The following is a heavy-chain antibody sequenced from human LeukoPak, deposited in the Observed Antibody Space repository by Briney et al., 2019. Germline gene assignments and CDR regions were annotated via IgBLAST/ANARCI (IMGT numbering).Heavy chain of an antibody. CDR1: GGSISSYY. CDR2: IYTSGST. V-gene: IGHV4-4*07. J-gene: IGHJ6*03. Sequence: SETLSLTCTVSGGSISSYYWGWIRQPAGKGLEWIGRIYTSGSTNYNPSLKSRVTMSVDTSKNQFSLKLSSVTAADTAVYYCARDYYDSSGYSKYYYYYYMDVWGKGTTVTVSS. CDR3: ARDYYDSSGYSKYYYYYYMDV. D-gene: IGHD3-22*01.